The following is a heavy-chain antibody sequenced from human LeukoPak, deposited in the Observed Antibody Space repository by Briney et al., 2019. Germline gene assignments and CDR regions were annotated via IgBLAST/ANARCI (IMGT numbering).Heavy chain of an antibody. CDR2: INPNSGGT. V-gene: IGHV1-2*02. CDR3: ARDLGYSSSEYYFDY. Sequence: GASVKVSCKASGYTFTGYYMHWVRQAPGQGLEWMGWINPNSGGTNYAQKFQGRVTMTRDTSISTAYMELSRLRSDDTAVYYCARDLGYSSSEYYFDYWGQGTLVTVSS. D-gene: IGHD6-13*01. J-gene: IGHJ4*02. CDR1: GYTFTGYY.